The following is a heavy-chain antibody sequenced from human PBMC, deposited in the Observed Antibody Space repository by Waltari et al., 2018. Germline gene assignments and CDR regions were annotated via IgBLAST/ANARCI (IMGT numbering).Heavy chain of an antibody. CDR2: ITSKSDGATT. V-gene: IGHV3-15*02. Sequence: EVQMVESGGASMKPGDSLRLSCVASGFRFTLAWLTWVRQAPGKGLEWVGRITSKSDGATTDYAAPVKGRFSISREDSQNMVFLQMNSLRTEDTAVYFCTTLDAPWGGWGHGTLVTVSS. J-gene: IGHJ4*01. D-gene: IGHD7-27*01. CDR3: TTLDAPWGG. CDR1: GFRFTLAW.